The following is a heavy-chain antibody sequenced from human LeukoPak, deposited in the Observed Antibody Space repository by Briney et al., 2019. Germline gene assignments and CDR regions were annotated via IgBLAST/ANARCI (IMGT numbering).Heavy chain of an antibody. CDR1: GGSISNNNYY. D-gene: IGHD3-10*01. V-gene: IGHV4-39*07. Sequence: SETLSLTCTVSGGSISNNNYYWGWIRQPPGKGLEWIGSIYYSGSTNYNPSLKSRVTMSVDTSKNQFSLKLSSVTAADTAVYYCARGAVGFGELNPFDYWGQGTLVTVSS. CDR2: IYYSGST. CDR3: ARGAVGFGELNPFDY. J-gene: IGHJ4*02.